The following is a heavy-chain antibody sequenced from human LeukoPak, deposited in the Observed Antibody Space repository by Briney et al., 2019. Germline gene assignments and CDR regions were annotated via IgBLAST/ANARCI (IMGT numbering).Heavy chain of an antibody. V-gene: IGHV3-30*04. D-gene: IGHD3-22*01. CDR1: GLTFSSYA. Sequence: GGSLRLSCAASGLTFSSYAMHWVRQAPGKGLEWVAVISYDGSNKYYADSVKGRFTISRDNSKNTLYLQMNSLRAEDTAVYYCAKDRGGPTYYYDSSGYYQSDYYFDYWGQGTLVTVSS. CDR2: ISYDGSNK. CDR3: AKDRGGPTYYYDSSGYYQSDYYFDY. J-gene: IGHJ4*02.